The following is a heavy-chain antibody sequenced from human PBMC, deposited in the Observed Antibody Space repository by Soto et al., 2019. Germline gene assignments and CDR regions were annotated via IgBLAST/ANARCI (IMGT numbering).Heavy chain of an antibody. CDR1: GASISTSY. V-gene: IGHV4-59*01. CDR3: TGAYYDISGYSLDL. J-gene: IGHJ5*02. CDR2: IYYGGSI. Sequence: SETLSLTCTVSGASISTSYWSWIRQPPGKGLEWIGYIYYGGSINYNPSLKSRVIISVDTAKNQFSLSLSSVTAADTAVYYCTGAYYDISGYSLDLWGQGTSVTVS. D-gene: IGHD3-22*01.